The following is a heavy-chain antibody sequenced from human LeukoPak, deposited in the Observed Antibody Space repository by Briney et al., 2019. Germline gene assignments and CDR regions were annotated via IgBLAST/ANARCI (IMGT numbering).Heavy chain of an antibody. Sequence: GASVKVSCKASGYIFTSYGISWVRQAPGQGLEWMGWLSAYNGNTNYAQKLQGRVTMTTDTSTSTAYMELRSLRSDDTAVYYCARGRGYYDSRGHYYYYGMDVWGQGTTVTVSS. CDR2: LSAYNGNT. D-gene: IGHD3-22*01. CDR3: ARGRGYYDSRGHYYYYGMDV. CDR1: GYIFTSYG. V-gene: IGHV1-18*01. J-gene: IGHJ6*02.